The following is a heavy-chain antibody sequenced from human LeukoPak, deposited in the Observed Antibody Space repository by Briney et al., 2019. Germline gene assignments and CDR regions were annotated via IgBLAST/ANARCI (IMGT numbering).Heavy chain of an antibody. CDR1: GLTFSNYW. V-gene: IGHV3-7*01. CDR3: ARDRSRFYY. J-gene: IGHJ4*02. D-gene: IGHD2-2*01. CDR2: IKEDGNEK. Sequence: GGSLRLSCAASGLTFSNYWMSWVRQAPGKGLEWVANIKEDGNEKYYVDSVKGRFTISRDNARKLLYLQMNSLRAEDTAVYYCARDRSRFYYWGQGTLVTVSS.